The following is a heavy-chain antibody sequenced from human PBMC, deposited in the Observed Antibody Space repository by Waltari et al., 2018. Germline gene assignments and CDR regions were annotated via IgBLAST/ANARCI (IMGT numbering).Heavy chain of an antibody. CDR2: IKPDGSEK. CDR3: SKSLDV. CDR1: GFTFSNSW. Sequence: EVQMVESGGGLVQPGGSLRLSCAASGFTFSNSWMDWVRQAPGKGLEWMANIKPDGSEKNYVDSVKGRFTISRDNTKNALYLQMNSLRAEDTAVYYCSKSLDVWGPGTSVTVSS. V-gene: IGHV3-7*01. J-gene: IGHJ6*02.